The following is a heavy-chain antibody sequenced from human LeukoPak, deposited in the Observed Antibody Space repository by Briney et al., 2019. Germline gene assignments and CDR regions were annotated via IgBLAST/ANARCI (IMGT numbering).Heavy chain of an antibody. CDR2: IYYSGST. Sequence: RSSETLSLTCTVSGGSISSSSYYWGWIRQPPGKGLEWIGSIYYSGSTYYNPSLKSRVTISVDTSKNQFSLKLSSVTAADTAVYYCALAGDLDYWGQGTLVTVSS. D-gene: IGHD2-15*01. J-gene: IGHJ4*02. CDR3: ALAGDLDY. CDR1: GGSISSSSYY. V-gene: IGHV4-39*01.